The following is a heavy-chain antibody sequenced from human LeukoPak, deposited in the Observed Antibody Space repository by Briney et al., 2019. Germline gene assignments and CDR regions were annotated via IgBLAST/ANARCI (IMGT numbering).Heavy chain of an antibody. CDR3: ARLHRISPGPDY. V-gene: IGHV4-39*01. Sequence: KPSETLSLTCSVSGGAISSGSYNWGWIRQPPGKGLQWIGSIYYSGSPSYNPSLKSRVTISVDTSKNQFSLNLSSVTAADTAICFCARLHRISPGPDYWGQGTLVTVSS. CDR1: GGAISSGSYN. J-gene: IGHJ4*02. D-gene: IGHD3-3*02. CDR2: IYYSGSP.